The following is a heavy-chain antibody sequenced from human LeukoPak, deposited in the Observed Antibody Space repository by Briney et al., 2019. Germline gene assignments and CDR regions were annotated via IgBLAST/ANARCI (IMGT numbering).Heavy chain of an antibody. CDR2: ISYDGSNK. V-gene: IGHV3-30-3*01. CDR1: GFTFSSYA. J-gene: IGHJ4*02. CDR3: ARDVRRWASGIAVYFDY. Sequence: PGGPLRLSCAASGFTFSSYAMHWVRQAPGKGLEWVAVISYDGSNKYYADSVKGRFTISRDNSKNTLYLQMNSLRAEDTAVYYCARDVRRWASGIAVYFDYWGQGTLVTVSS. D-gene: IGHD6-19*01.